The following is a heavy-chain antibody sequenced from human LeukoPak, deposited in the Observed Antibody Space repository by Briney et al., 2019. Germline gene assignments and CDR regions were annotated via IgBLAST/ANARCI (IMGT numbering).Heavy chain of an antibody. J-gene: IGHJ4*02. Sequence: ASVKVYCKASGYTFTGYYMHWVRQAPGQGLEWMGWINPNSGGTNYAQKFQGRVTMTRDTSISTAYMELSRLRSDDTAVYYCARGTSYSSSSAVVDYWGQGTLVTVSS. CDR3: ARGTSYSSSSAVVDY. D-gene: IGHD6-6*01. CDR2: INPNSGGT. V-gene: IGHV1-2*02. CDR1: GYTFTGYY.